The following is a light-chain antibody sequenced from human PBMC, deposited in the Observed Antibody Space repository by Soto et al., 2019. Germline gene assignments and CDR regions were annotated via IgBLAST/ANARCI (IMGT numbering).Light chain of an antibody. Sequence: DIQMTQSPSSLSTSVGDRVTITCRASQSISSYLNWYQQKPGQAPKLLIYGASYLQSGVPSRIRGGGSGTDFTLTISSLKPEDLATYYCQQRYSSPQTFGQGTKLAIK. CDR2: GAS. CDR1: QSISSY. CDR3: QQRYSSPQT. V-gene: IGKV1-39*01. J-gene: IGKJ2*01.